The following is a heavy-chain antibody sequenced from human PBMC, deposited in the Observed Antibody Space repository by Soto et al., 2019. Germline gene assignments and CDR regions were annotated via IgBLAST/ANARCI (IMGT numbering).Heavy chain of an antibody. CDR2: ISTSTTYV. D-gene: IGHD6-19*01. J-gene: IGHJ4*02. V-gene: IGHV3-21*01. Sequence: GGSLRLSCVASGFTFSRYGMAWLRQGPGKGLEWVSFISTSTTYVSYGDSVRGRFTISRDNAENKLYLQMDSLRAEDTAVYYCARDPVAVTSPFYFDYWGQGALVPVSS. CDR3: ARDPVAVTSPFYFDY. CDR1: GFTFSRYG.